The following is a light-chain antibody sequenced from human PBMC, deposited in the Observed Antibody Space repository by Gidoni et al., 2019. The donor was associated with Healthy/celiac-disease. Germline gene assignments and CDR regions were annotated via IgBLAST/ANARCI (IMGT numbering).Light chain of an antibody. V-gene: IGKV4-1*01. J-gene: IGKJ2*01. CDR2: WAS. Sequence: DIVITQPPDSLAVSLGESATINCKSSQSVLYSSNNKNYLAWYQQKPGQPPKLLIYWASTRESGVPDRFSGSGSGTDFTLTISSLQAEDVAVYYCQQYYSTPYTFGQGTKLEIK. CDR3: QQYYSTPYT. CDR1: QSVLYSSNNKNY.